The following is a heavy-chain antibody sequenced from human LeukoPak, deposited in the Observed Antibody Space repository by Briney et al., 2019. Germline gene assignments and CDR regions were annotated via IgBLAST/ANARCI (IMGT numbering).Heavy chain of an antibody. CDR3: TTDPIRMDYFDY. J-gene: IGHJ4*02. V-gene: IGHV3-15*01. Sequence: GGSVRLSCAASGFTFSNAWMSWVREAPGKGLEWVGRIKSKTDGGTTDYAAPVKGRFTISRDDSKNTLYLQMNSLKTEDTAVYYCTTDPIRMDYFDYWGQGTLVTVSS. CDR1: GFTFSNAW. D-gene: IGHD2-8*01. CDR2: IKSKTDGGTT.